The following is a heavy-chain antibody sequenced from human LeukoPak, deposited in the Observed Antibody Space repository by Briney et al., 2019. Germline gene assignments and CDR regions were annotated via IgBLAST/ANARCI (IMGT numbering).Heavy chain of an antibody. Sequence: TGGSLRLSCAASGFTVSSNYMSWVRQAPGKGLEWVSVIYSGGSTYYADPVKGRFTISRDNSKNTLYLQMNSLRAEDTAVYYCAREVVRGVIDYWGQGTLVTVSS. CDR1: GFTVSSNY. D-gene: IGHD3-10*01. V-gene: IGHV3-53*01. CDR3: AREVVRGVIDY. CDR2: IYSGGST. J-gene: IGHJ4*02.